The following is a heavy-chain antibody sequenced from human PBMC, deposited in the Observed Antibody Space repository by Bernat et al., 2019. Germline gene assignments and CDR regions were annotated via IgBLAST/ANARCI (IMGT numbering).Heavy chain of an antibody. CDR1: GYTFTSYA. J-gene: IGHJ3*02. CDR2: INAGNGNT. V-gene: IGHV1-3*01. CDR3: AGDRDDAFDI. Sequence: QVQLVQSGAEVKKPGASVKVSCKASGYTFTSYAMHWVRQAPGQRLEWMGWINAGNGNTKYSQQFQGRVTITRDSSASTDYMELGSLRAEDTAEYYCAGDRDDAFDIWGRGTLVTVSS. D-gene: IGHD3-10*01.